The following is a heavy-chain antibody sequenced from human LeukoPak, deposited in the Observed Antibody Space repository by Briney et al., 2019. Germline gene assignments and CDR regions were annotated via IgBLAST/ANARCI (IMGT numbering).Heavy chain of an antibody. CDR1: GFTFSSYA. D-gene: IGHD1-1*01. J-gene: IGHJ6*02. CDR3: ARVERLESYYYYGMDV. V-gene: IGHV3-21*04. Sequence: SGGSLRLSCAASGFTFSSYAMSWVRQAPGKGLEWVSAISSSGSTIYYADSVKGRFTISRDNAKNSLYLQMNSLRAEDTAVYYCARVERLESYYYYGMDVWGQGTTVTVSS. CDR2: ISSSGSTI.